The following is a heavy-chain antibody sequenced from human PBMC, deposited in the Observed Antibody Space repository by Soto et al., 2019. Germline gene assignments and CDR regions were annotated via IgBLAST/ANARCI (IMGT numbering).Heavy chain of an antibody. D-gene: IGHD3-22*01. V-gene: IGHV5-10-1*01. CDR3: ARGGYYYDSSGYSHAFDI. J-gene: IGHJ3*02. Sequence: PGESLTLSCKGSGYSFTSYWISWVRQMPGKGLEWMGRIDPSDSYTNYSPSFQGHVTISADKSISTAYLQWSSLKASDTAMYYCARGGYYYDSSGYSHAFDIWGQGTMVTVSS. CDR2: IDPSDSYT. CDR1: GYSFTSYW.